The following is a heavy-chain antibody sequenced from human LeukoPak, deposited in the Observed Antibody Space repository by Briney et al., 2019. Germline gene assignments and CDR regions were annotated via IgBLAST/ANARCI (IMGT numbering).Heavy chain of an antibody. CDR2: IYSGDSDT. CDR3: ARGDYSSGWYYFDY. V-gene: IGHV5-51*01. D-gene: IGHD6-19*01. Sequence: GESLKTSCSGSGDSFTSYLNGWGRQMPGKGVGWMGIIYSGDSDTRYSPSFQGHVTISADKSISTAYLQWSSLKASDTAMYYCARGDYSSGWYYFDYWGQGTLVTVS. J-gene: IGHJ4*02. CDR1: GDSFTSYL.